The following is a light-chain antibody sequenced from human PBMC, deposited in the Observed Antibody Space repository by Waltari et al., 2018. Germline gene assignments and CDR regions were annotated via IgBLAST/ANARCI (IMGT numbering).Light chain of an antibody. V-gene: IGKV3-11*01. CDR3: QHRINWPLT. Sequence: EIVLPQSPATLSLSPGERATLSCRASQSVDNYLAWYQQTPGQAPRLLIYEPSYRATGIPARFSGSGSGTEFTLTISSVEPEDSAVYYCQHRINWPLTFGGGTKVEI. CDR2: EPS. J-gene: IGKJ4*01. CDR1: QSVDNY.